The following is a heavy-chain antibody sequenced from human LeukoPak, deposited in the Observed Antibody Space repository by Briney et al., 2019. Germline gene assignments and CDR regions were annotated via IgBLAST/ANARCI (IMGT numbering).Heavy chain of an antibody. CDR1: GGSISSHY. CDR2: IYYIGST. J-gene: IGHJ5*02. Sequence: SETLSLTCTVSGGSISSHYWSWIRQPPGKGLEWIGYIYYIGSTNYNPSLASRVTISVDTSKNQFSLKLSSVTAADTAVYYCARGGFAPWGQGTLVTVSS. CDR3: ARGGFAP. V-gene: IGHV4-59*11.